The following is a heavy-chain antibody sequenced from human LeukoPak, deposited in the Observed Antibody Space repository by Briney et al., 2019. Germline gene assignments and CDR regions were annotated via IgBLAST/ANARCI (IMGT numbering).Heavy chain of an antibody. CDR1: GFTFSSYG. D-gene: IGHD2-2*01. CDR3: ARDEVPYCSSTSCYHFDY. Sequence: GRSLRLSCAASGFTFSSYGMHWVRQAPGKGLEWVAVISYDGSNKYYADSVKGRFTISRDNSKNTLYLQMNSLRAEDTAVYYCARDEVPYCSSTSCYHFDYWGQGTLVTVSS. V-gene: IGHV3-30*03. J-gene: IGHJ4*02. CDR2: ISYDGSNK.